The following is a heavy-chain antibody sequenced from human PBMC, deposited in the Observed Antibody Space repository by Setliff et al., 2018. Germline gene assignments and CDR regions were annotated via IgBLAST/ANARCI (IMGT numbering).Heavy chain of an antibody. CDR3: ARDSALHSYHYDSSGYLDY. J-gene: IGHJ4*02. CDR2: MYSSGST. V-gene: IGHV4-39*07. D-gene: IGHD3-22*01. Sequence: ASETLSLTCTVSGDSISRSTYYWGWIRQPPGKGLEWTGSMYSSGSTYYNPSLKSRVTISVDTSKNQLSLKLSSVTAADTAVYYCARDSALHSYHYDSSGYLDYWGQGALVTVSS. CDR1: GDSISRSTYY.